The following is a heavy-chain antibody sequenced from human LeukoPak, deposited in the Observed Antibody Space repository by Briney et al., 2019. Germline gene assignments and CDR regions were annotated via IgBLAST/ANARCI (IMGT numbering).Heavy chain of an antibody. CDR1: GFTFSSYD. CDR2: IGTAGDT. Sequence: GGSLILSCAASGFTFSSYDMHWVRQATGKGLEWVSAIGTAGDTYYPGSVKGRFTISRENAKNSLYLQMNSLRAGDTAVYYCARVDVSGSYFDYWGQGTLVTVSS. J-gene: IGHJ4*02. V-gene: IGHV3-13*04. CDR3: ARVDVSGSYFDY. D-gene: IGHD1-26*01.